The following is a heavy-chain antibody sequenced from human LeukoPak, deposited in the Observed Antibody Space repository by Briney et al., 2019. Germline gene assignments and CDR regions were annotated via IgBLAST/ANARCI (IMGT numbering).Heavy chain of an antibody. V-gene: IGHV3-30*03. Sequence: GGSLRLSCAASGFTFSSYGMHWVRQAPGKGLEGVAVISYDGTNKYYADSVKGRFTISRDNSKNTLYLQMNSLRAEDTAVYYCARGSIAGARGVGDYWGQGTLVTVSS. D-gene: IGHD1-26*01. CDR2: ISYDGTNK. J-gene: IGHJ4*02. CDR1: GFTFSSYG. CDR3: ARGSIAGARGVGDY.